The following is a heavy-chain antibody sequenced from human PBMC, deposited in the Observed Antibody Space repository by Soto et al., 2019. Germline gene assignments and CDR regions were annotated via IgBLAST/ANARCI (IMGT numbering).Heavy chain of an antibody. CDR1: GGSISSCGYS. Sequence: SETLSLTCAVSGGSISSCGYSWSWIRQPPGKGLEWIGYIYHSGSTYYNPSLKSRVTISVDRSKNQFSLKLSSVTAADTAVYYCARVPAPWGQGTLVTVSS. CDR3: ARVPAP. CDR2: IYHSGST. J-gene: IGHJ4*02. V-gene: IGHV4-30-2*01.